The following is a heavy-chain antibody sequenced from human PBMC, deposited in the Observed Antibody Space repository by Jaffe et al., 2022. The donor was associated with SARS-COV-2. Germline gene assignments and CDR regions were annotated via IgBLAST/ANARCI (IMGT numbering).Heavy chain of an antibody. CDR2: VFYTGTT. Sequence: QVQLEESGPGVVKPSETLSLTCIVSGGSINSGSHYWGWVRQTPGKGLEWIGSVFYTGTTFYNPSFESRVSISIDRFQSDFSLKMNFVTATDTGVYYCVRWGGALPGHVANWFDPWGQGTRVTVSS. V-gene: IGHV4-39*02. CDR3: VRWGGALPGHVANWFDP. J-gene: IGHJ5*02. CDR1: GGSINSGSHY. D-gene: IGHD3-16*01.